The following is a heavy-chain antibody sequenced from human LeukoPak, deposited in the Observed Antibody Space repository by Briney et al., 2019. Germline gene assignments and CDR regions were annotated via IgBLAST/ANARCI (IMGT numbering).Heavy chain of an antibody. V-gene: IGHV6-1*01. CDR1: GDXVSTNSAA. J-gene: IGHJ4*02. D-gene: IGHD2-2*01. CDR2: TYYRSKWYN. CDR3: ARGGIGYCTSSSCYFDS. Sequence: SQTLSLTCAISGDXVSTNSAAWNWIRQSPSRGLEWLGRTYYRSKWYNDYAVSVKSRITINPDTSKNHFSLQLNSVTPEDTAVYYCARGGIGYCTSSSCYFDSWGQGTLVTVSS.